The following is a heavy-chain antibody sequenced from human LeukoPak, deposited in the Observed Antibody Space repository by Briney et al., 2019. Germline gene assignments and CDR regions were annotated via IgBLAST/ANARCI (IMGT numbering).Heavy chain of an antibody. Sequence: GGSLRLSCAASGFTFSSYWMSWVRQAPGKGLEWVANIKQDGSEKYYVDSVKGRFTIPRDNAKNSLYLQMNSLRAEDTAVYYCARGGIAAAGTPVGYWGQGTLVTVSS. CDR1: GFTFSSYW. CDR2: IKQDGSEK. J-gene: IGHJ4*02. V-gene: IGHV3-7*01. CDR3: ARGGIAAAGTPVGY. D-gene: IGHD6-13*01.